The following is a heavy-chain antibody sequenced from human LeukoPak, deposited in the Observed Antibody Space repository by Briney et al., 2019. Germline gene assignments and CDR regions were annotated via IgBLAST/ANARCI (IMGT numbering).Heavy chain of an antibody. D-gene: IGHD1-26*01. J-gene: IGHJ4*02. V-gene: IGHV1-8*01. CDR2: MNANSGNR. Sequence: ASVKVSCKASGYTFTSYDINWVRQATGQGLEWMGWMNANSGNRGYAQKFQGRVTMTRNTSISTAYMELSSLRSEDTAVYYCARGLIVDLDYWGQGTLVTVSS. CDR1: GYTFTSYD. CDR3: ARGLIVDLDY.